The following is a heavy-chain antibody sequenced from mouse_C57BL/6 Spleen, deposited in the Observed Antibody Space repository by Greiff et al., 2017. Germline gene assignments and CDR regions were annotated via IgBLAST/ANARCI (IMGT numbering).Heavy chain of an antibody. Sequence: VKLMESGAELVKPGASVKISCKASGYAFSSYWMNWVKQRPGKGLEWIGQIYPGDGDTNYNGKFKGKATLTADKSSSTAYMQLSSLTSEDSAVYFCARGGLRRDAMDYWGQGTSVTVSS. CDR1: GYAFSSYW. CDR3: ARGGLRRDAMDY. V-gene: IGHV1-80*01. J-gene: IGHJ4*01. D-gene: IGHD2-4*01. CDR2: IYPGDGDT.